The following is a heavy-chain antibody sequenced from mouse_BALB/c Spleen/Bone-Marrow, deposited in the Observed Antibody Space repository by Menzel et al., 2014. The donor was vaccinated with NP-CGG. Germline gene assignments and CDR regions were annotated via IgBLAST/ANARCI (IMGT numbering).Heavy chain of an antibody. J-gene: IGHJ4*01. Sequence: VMLVESGAELAKPGASVRMSCKASGYTFTSYWMNWVKQGPGQGLEWIGYINPSTGYTEYNQKFKDKSTLTADKSSSTAYMQLSSLTSEDSAVYYCASPPYYYGSSYDAIDYRGQGTPATVSS. CDR3: ASPPYYYGSSYDAIDY. D-gene: IGHD1-1*01. V-gene: IGHV1-7*01. CDR1: GYTFTSYW. CDR2: INPSTGYT.